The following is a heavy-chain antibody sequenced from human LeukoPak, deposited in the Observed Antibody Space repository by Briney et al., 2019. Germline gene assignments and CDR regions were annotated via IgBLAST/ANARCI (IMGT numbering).Heavy chain of an antibody. CDR2: IIPIFGTA. CDR1: GGTFSSYA. CDR3: ARLGCSSTSCYYYFDY. Sequence: SVKVSCKASGGTFSSYAISWVRQAPGQGLEWMEGIIPIFGTANYAQKFQGRVTITTDESTSTAYMELSSLRSEDTAVYYCARLGCSSTSCYYYFDYWGQGTLVTVSS. V-gene: IGHV1-69*05. D-gene: IGHD2-2*01. J-gene: IGHJ4*02.